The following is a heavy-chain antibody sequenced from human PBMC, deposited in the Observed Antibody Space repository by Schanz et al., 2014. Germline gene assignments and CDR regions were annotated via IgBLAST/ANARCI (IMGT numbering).Heavy chain of an antibody. V-gene: IGHV3-11*01. Sequence: VQLVESGGGLVQPGGSLRLSCAASGFSFSDHAMDWVRQAPGRGLEWVSYIGNGGVTIYYADSVKGRFTISRDSSKNTLYLQMNSLRAEDTAVYYCARIGGSVFDYWAQGTLVTVSS. CDR3: ARIGGSVFDY. D-gene: IGHD3-10*01. J-gene: IGHJ4*02. CDR1: GFSFSDHA. CDR2: IGNGGVTI.